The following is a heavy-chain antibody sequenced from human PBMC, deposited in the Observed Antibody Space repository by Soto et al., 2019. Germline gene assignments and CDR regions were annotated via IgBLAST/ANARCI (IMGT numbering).Heavy chain of an antibody. V-gene: IGHV3-21*01. Sequence: EVQLVESGGGLVKPGGFLRLSCAAYGFSFSNYNMNWVRQAPGKGLEWVSSISSGSSYIYYADSVKGRFTISRDNAKNSLYLQMNCLRAEDTAVYYCARNDDYGDYSWVQGTLVTVSS. CDR2: ISSGSSYI. CDR1: GFSFSNYN. J-gene: IGHJ4*02. D-gene: IGHD4-17*01. CDR3: ARNDDYGDYS.